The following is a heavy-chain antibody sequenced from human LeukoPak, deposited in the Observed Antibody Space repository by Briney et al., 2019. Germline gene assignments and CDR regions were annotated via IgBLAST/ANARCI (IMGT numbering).Heavy chain of an antibody. CDR3: ARDKAVTTEVTQYFQH. J-gene: IGHJ1*01. D-gene: IGHD4-23*01. CDR2: ISAYNGYT. V-gene: IGHV1-18*01. CDR1: GYTFNNYG. Sequence: ASVKVSCKASGYTFNNYGISWVRQAPGQGLEWMGWISAYNGYTDYAQKLQFRVTMTTDTSTSTAYMELRSLRSDDTAVYYCARDKAVTTEVTQYFQHWGQGTLVTVSS.